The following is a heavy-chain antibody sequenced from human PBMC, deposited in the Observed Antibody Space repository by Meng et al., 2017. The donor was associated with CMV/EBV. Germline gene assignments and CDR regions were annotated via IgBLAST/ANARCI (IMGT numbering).Heavy chain of an antibody. V-gene: IGHV3-20*04. J-gene: IGHJ4*02. CDR2: INWNGGST. CDR1: GFTFDDYG. CDR3: ARGTKISSSFDY. Sequence: GESLKISCAASGFTFDDYGMSWVRQAPGKGLEWVSGINWNGGSTGYADSVKGRFTISRDNSKNTLYLQMNSLRAEDTAVYYCARGTKISSSFDYWGQGTLVTVS. D-gene: IGHD6-6*01.